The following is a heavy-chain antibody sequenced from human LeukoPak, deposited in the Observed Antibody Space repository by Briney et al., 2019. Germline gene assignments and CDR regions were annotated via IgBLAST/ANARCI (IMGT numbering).Heavy chain of an antibody. CDR3: ARGSRTGSVVVGGYSDS. J-gene: IGHJ4*02. Sequence: SETLSLTCTVSGGSISSYYWSWIRQPPGKGLEWIGYIYYSGNTNYSPSLKSRVTMSVDTSKNQFSLKLSSVTAADTAVYYCARGSRTGSVVVGGYSDSWGQGTLVTVSS. CDR1: GGSISSYY. D-gene: IGHD2-15*01. V-gene: IGHV4-59*01. CDR2: IYYSGNT.